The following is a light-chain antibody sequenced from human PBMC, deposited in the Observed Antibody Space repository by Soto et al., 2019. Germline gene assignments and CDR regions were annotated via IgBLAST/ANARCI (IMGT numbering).Light chain of an antibody. Sequence: DLQMTQSPSSLSASVGDRVTITCRASQGISNYLAWYQQKPGKVPKLLIYAASTLQSGVPSRFNGTGSGTDFTLTISSLQPEDVATYYCQKYNSAPRTFGQGTKVEIK. V-gene: IGKV1-27*01. CDR2: AAS. J-gene: IGKJ1*01. CDR3: QKYNSAPRT. CDR1: QGISNY.